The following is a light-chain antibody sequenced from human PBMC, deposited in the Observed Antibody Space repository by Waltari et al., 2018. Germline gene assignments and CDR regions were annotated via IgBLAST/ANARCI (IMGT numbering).Light chain of an antibody. J-gene: IGKJ1*01. Sequence: DIQMTQSPSSLSASVGDTVTITCRASQNINRVVNWYQQESGRAPKLLSTGATSLQNGVPSRFSGSGFGTDCNLTISSLRPEDFSTCYCHQSHSTLTWTLGQGTKV. CDR2: GAT. CDR1: QNINRV. V-gene: IGKV1-39*01. CDR3: HQSHSTLTWT.